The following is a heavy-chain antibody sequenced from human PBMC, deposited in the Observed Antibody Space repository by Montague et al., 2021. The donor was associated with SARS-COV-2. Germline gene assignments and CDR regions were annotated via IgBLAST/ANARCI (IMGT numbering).Heavy chain of an antibody. CDR1: GGSISSYY. CDR2: IYYSGST. Sequence: SETLSLTCTVSGGSISSYYWSWIRQPPGKGLDWIGYIYYSGSTNXNPSLKSRVTISVDTSKNQFSLKLSSVTAADTAVYYCARALYCSGGSCYPNWFDPWGQGTLVTVSS. J-gene: IGHJ5*02. V-gene: IGHV4-59*01. CDR3: ARALYCSGGSCYPNWFDP. D-gene: IGHD2-15*01.